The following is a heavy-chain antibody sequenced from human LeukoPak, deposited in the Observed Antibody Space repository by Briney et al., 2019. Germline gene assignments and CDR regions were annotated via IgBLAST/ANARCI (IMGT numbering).Heavy chain of an antibody. CDR1: GFTFSSYG. CDR3: ARDSFGGATTGDFDY. J-gene: IGHJ4*02. Sequence: GGSLRLSCAASGFTFSSYGMHWVRQAPGKGLEWVAVISYDGSNKYYADSVKGRFTISRDNSKNTLYLQMNSLRAEDTAVYYCARDSFGGATTGDFDYWGQGTLVTVSS. CDR2: ISYDGSNK. V-gene: IGHV3-30*03. D-gene: IGHD1-26*01.